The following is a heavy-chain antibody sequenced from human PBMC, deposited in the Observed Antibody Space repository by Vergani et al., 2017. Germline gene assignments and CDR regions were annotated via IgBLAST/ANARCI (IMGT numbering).Heavy chain of an antibody. CDR2: ISAYNGNT. Sequence: QVQLVQSGAEVKKPGASVKVSCKASGYTFTSYGISWVRQAPGQGLEWMGWISAYNGNTNYAQKRQGRVTMTTDTSTSTAYMELRSLRSDDTAVYYCARAERGWWNYYYGMDVWGQGTTVTVSS. J-gene: IGHJ6*02. V-gene: IGHV1-18*01. CDR1: GYTFTSYG. CDR3: ARAERGWWNYYYGMDV. D-gene: IGHD2-8*02.